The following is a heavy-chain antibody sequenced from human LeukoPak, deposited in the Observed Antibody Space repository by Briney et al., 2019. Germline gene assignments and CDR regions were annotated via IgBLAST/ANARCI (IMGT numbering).Heavy chain of an antibody. V-gene: IGHV3-74*01. Sequence: PGGSLRLSCAASGFTFSGYWMHWVRQAPGKGLVWVSRIKSDGSRTTYADSVKGRFTISRDNAKNTLYLQMNSLRAEDTAVYYCARAGVAVAYYYYFDYWGQGGLVTVSS. CDR3: ARAGVAVAYYYYFDY. CDR1: GFTFSGYW. CDR2: IKSDGSRT. D-gene: IGHD6-19*01. J-gene: IGHJ4*02.